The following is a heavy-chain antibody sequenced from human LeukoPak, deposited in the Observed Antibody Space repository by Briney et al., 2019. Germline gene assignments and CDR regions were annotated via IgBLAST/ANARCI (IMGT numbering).Heavy chain of an antibody. D-gene: IGHD4-17*01. CDR3: ARRYYGDYYFDY. Sequence: PSETLSLTCAVSGYSISSGYYWGWIRQPPGKGLEWIGSIYHSGSTYYNPSLKSRVTISVDTSKNQFSLKLSSVTAADTAVYYCARRYYGDYYFDYWGQGTLVTVSS. CDR1: GYSISSGYY. J-gene: IGHJ4*02. V-gene: IGHV4-38-2*01. CDR2: IYHSGST.